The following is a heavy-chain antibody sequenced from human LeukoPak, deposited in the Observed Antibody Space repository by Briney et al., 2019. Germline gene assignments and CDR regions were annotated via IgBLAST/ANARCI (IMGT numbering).Heavy chain of an antibody. CDR3: ARGSTISMVY. V-gene: IGHV3-43*01. Sequence: GGSLRLSCAASGFTFEDYNMHWVRQVPGKGLEWVSLISWDGRSTYYADSEKGRFTISRDNSKNSLYLQMNSLRTEDTALYYCARGSTISMVYWGQGTLVTVSS. CDR2: ISWDGRST. CDR1: GFTFEDYN. J-gene: IGHJ4*02. D-gene: IGHD5-24*01.